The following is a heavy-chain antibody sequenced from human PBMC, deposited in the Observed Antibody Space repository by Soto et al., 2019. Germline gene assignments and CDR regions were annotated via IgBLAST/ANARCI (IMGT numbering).Heavy chain of an antibody. J-gene: IGHJ4*02. CDR1: GGSISSYY. V-gene: IGHV4-59*08. Sequence: QVQLQESGPGLVKPSETLSLTCTVSGGSISSYYWSWIRQPPGKGLEWIGYIYYSGSTNYNPSLKSRVTISVDTSKNQFSLKLSSVTAADTAVYYCARGGGSPDYWCQGTLVTVSS. CDR2: IYYSGST. CDR3: ARGGGSPDY. D-gene: IGHD1-26*01.